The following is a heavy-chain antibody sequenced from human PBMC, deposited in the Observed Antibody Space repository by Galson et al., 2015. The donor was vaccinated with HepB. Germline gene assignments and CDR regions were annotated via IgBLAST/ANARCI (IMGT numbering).Heavy chain of an antibody. D-gene: IGHD4-17*01. CDR1: GYTLTELS. CDR2: FDPEDGET. J-gene: IGHJ6*02. Sequence: SVKVSCKVSGYTLTELSMHWVRQAPGKGLEWMGGFDPEDGETIYAQKFQGRVTMTEDTSTDTAYMELSSLRSEDTAVYYCATDQNYGDPPNYYYGMDVWGQGTTVTVSS. V-gene: IGHV1-24*01. CDR3: ATDQNYGDPPNYYYGMDV.